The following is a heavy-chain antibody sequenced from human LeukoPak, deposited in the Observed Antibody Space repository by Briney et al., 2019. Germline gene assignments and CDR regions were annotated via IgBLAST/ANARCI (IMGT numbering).Heavy chain of an antibody. J-gene: IGHJ4*02. CDR1: GFTVSSNY. D-gene: IGHD3-3*01. CDR2: IYSGDST. V-gene: IGHV3-66*02. Sequence: GGSLRLSCAASGFTVSSNYMSWVRQAPGKGLEWVSVIYSGDSTYYADSVKGRFTISRDNSKNTLYLQMNSLRAEDTAVYYCARRYDFWSGYFDYWGQGTLVTVSS. CDR3: ARRYDFWSGYFDY.